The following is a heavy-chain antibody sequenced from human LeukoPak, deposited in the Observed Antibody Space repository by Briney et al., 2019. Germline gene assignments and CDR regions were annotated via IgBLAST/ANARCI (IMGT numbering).Heavy chain of an antibody. CDR1: GFGFSNYA. J-gene: IGHJ4*02. D-gene: IGHD3-16*01. CDR3: AKGSYDGNAYYYFDH. Sequence: GGSLRLSCAASGFGFSNYAMAWVRQAPGKGLNWVSVISGSAFDTYSADSVKGRFTISRDNSKNMVYLQMNNLRVEDTALYYCAKGSYDGNAYYYFDHWGQGILVSVSS. V-gene: IGHV3-23*01. CDR2: ISGSAFDT.